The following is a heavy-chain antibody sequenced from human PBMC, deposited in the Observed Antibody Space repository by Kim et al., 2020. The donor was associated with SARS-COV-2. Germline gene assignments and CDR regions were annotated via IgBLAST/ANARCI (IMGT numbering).Heavy chain of an antibody. D-gene: IGHD3-10*01. Sequence: YAQTFEARVTMTRDTSISTAYMELSRLRADDPAVYYCARFTMVRGARFDYWGQGTLVTVSS. J-gene: IGHJ4*02. V-gene: IGHV1-2*02. CDR3: ARFTMVRGARFDY.